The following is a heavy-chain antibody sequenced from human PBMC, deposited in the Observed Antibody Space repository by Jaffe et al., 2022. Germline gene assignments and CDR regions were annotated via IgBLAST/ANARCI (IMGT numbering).Heavy chain of an antibody. CDR3: AGPSIAVAGLYY. CDR2: IYHSGST. V-gene: IGHV4-38-2*01. CDR1: GYSISSGYY. D-gene: IGHD6-19*01. Sequence: QVQLQESGPGLVKPSETLSLTCAVSGYSISSGYYWGWIRQPPGKGLEWIGSIYHSGSTYYNPSLKSRVTISVDTSKNQFSLKLSSVTAADTAVYYCAGPSIAVAGLYYWGQGTLVTVSS. J-gene: IGHJ4*02.